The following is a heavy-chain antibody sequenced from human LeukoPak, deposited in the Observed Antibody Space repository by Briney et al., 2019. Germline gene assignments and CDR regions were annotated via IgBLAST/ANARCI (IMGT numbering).Heavy chain of an antibody. V-gene: IGHV4-34*01. J-gene: IGHJ4*02. CDR1: GGSFSGYY. CDR2: INHSGST. D-gene: IGHD3-22*01. CDR3: ASSGDYYDSSGYGKFDY. Sequence: PSETLSLTCAVYGGSFSGYYWSWIRQPPGKGLEWIGEINHSGSTNYNPSLKSRVTISVDTSKNQFSLKLSSVTAADTAVYYCASSGDYYDSSGYGKFDYWGQGTLVTVSS.